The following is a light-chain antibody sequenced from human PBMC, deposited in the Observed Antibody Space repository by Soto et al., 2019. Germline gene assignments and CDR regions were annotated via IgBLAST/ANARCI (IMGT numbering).Light chain of an antibody. CDR3: GTWDSSLSVVL. J-gene: IGLJ3*02. CDR1: SSNIGSNH. CDR2: DSN. V-gene: IGLV1-51*01. Sequence: QSVLTQPPSVSAAPGQKVTISGFGSSSNIGSNHVSWYHQLPGSAPKLLIYDSNKRPSGIPDRFSGSKSGTSATLGITGLQTGDEADYYCGTWDSSLSVVLFGGGTKLTVL.